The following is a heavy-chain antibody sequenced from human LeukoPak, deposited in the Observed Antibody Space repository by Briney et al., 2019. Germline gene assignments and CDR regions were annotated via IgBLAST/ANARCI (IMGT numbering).Heavy chain of an antibody. D-gene: IGHD1-14*01. Sequence: SETLSLTCTVSGYSISSGYYWGWIRQPPGKGLEWIGNIFHSGSTYYNPSLKSRVTISLDTSKNQFSLKLSSVTAADTAVYYCVRVRRTFYYYMDVWGKGTTVTVSS. V-gene: IGHV4-38-2*02. CDR3: VRVRRTFYYYMDV. CDR2: IFHSGST. J-gene: IGHJ6*03. CDR1: GYSISSGYY.